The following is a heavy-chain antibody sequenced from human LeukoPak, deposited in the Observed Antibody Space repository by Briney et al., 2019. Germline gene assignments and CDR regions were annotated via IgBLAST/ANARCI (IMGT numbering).Heavy chain of an antibody. CDR1: GISLSNYA. CDR3: AKRGVVIRGILVIGYHQEAYHYDF. V-gene: IGHV3-23*01. D-gene: IGHD3-10*01. CDR2: ISERGGST. Sequence: GGSLRLSCVVSGISLSNYAMTWVRQAPGKGLEWVSYISERGGSTTYADSVKGRFTISRDTSLNTLYLQMNNLRAEDTAVYFCAKRGVVIRGILVIGYHQEAYHYDFWGQGVLVTVSS. J-gene: IGHJ4*02.